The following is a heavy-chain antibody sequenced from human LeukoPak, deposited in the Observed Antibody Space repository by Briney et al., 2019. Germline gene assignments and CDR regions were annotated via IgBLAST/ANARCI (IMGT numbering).Heavy chain of an antibody. D-gene: IGHD1-26*01. Sequence: PGGSLRLSCAASGFTFRNYPMHCVRQAPGKGLKYVSAISTDGGSIYYANSVKGRFTISRDNSKNTLDLQMGSLRVEDTAVYYCARDLGGSYDYWGQGTLVTVSP. CDR1: GFTFRNYP. CDR3: ARDLGGSYDY. J-gene: IGHJ4*02. CDR2: ISTDGGSI. V-gene: IGHV3-64*01.